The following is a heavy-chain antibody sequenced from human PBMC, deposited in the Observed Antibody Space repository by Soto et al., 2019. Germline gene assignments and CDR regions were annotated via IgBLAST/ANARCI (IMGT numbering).Heavy chain of an antibody. D-gene: IGHD6-13*01. V-gene: IGHV1-69*12. Sequence: QVQLVQSGAEMKKPGSSVKVSCKASGGAFSNYAISWVRQAPGQGLEWMGAIIPIFATADYAQQFQGRVTITADESTSTAYVELTSLRSEDTAVYYCAGSRSRSYYFYRMDVWGQGTTVTVSS. CDR2: IIPIFATA. CDR3: AGSRSRSYYFYRMDV. CDR1: GGAFSNYA. J-gene: IGHJ6*02.